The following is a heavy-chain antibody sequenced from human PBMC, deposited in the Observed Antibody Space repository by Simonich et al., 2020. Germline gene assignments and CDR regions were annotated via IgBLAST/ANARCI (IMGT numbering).Heavy chain of an antibody. CDR3: AKDSSLVGATDWFDP. Sequence: EVQLLESGGGLVQPGGSLRLSCAASGFTFSSYAMSWVRQAQGTGMVWVSSISGSGGSTYYADSVKGRFTIYRENSKNTLYLQMNSLRAEDTAVYYCAKDSSLVGATDWFDPWGQGTLVTVSS. CDR1: GFTFSSYA. D-gene: IGHD1-26*01. J-gene: IGHJ5*02. V-gene: IGHV3-23*01. CDR2: ISGSGGST.